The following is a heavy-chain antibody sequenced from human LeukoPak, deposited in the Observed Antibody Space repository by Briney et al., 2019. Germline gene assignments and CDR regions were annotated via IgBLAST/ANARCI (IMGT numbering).Heavy chain of an antibody. Sequence: ASVKVSCKASGYTFTSYGISWVRQAPGQGLEWMGWTSAYNGNTNYAQKLRGRVTMTTDTSTSTAYMELRSLRSDDTAVYYCARAAPYYDFWSGYYRNDNWFDPWGQGTLVTVSS. CDR2: TSAYNGNT. CDR3: ARAAPYYDFWSGYYRNDNWFDP. J-gene: IGHJ5*02. CDR1: GYTFTSYG. D-gene: IGHD3-3*01. V-gene: IGHV1-18*01.